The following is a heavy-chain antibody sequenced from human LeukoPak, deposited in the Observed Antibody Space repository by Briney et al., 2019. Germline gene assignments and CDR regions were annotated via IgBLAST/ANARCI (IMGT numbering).Heavy chain of an antibody. V-gene: IGHV3-48*01. Sequence: HPGGSLRLSCAASGFTFSFYSMNWVRQAPGKGLEWVSYIDNSSRYIYYTDSAKGRFTISRDNAKNSLYLQMNSLRAEDTAVYYCARDRDSSGWYRIDYWGQGTLVTVS. CDR3: ARDRDSSGWYRIDY. D-gene: IGHD6-19*01. CDR1: GFTFSFYS. CDR2: IDNSSRYI. J-gene: IGHJ4*02.